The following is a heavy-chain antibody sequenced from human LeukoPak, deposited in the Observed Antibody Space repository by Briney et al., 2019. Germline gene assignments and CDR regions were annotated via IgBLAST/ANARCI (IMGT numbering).Heavy chain of an antibody. D-gene: IGHD1-26*01. CDR2: IYYSGST. J-gene: IGHJ4*02. CDR1: GGSISSSSYY. Sequence: SETLSLTCTVSGGSISSSSYYWGWIRQPPGKGLEWIGSIYYSGSTYYNPSLKSRVTISVDTSKNQFSLKLSSMTAADTAVYYCARIVGATLFDYWGQGTLVTVSS. V-gene: IGHV4-39*01. CDR3: ARIVGATLFDY.